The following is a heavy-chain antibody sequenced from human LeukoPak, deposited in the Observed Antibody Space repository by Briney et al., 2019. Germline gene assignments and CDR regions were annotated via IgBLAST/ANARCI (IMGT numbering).Heavy chain of an antibody. D-gene: IGHD3-10*01. V-gene: IGHV1-46*01. CDR1: GYTFTSYY. J-gene: IGHJ4*02. CDR3: AKSLPAYYYGSGSYYNVGDY. CDR2: INPSGGST. Sequence: ASVKVSCKASGYTFTSYYMHWVRQAPGQGLEWMGIINPSGGSTSYAQKFQGRVTMTRDTSTSTVYMELSSLRSEDTAVYYCAKSLPAYYYGSGSYYNVGDYWGQGTLVTVSS.